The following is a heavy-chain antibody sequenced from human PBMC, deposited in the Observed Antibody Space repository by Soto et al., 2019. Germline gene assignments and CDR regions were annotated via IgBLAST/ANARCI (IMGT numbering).Heavy chain of an antibody. CDR2: IGESGTPT. J-gene: IGHJ6*02. V-gene: IGHV3-23*01. CDR1: GFTFSSYA. CDR3: ARYIPGVRYYGMDV. D-gene: IGHD2-2*01. Sequence: GGSLRLSCAASGFTFSSYAMKWVRQAPGKGLEWVSLIGESGTPTYYADSVKGRFTISRDNSGNTLFLEMYSLRAEDTAVYYCARYIPGVRYYGMDVWGQGNTVTAP.